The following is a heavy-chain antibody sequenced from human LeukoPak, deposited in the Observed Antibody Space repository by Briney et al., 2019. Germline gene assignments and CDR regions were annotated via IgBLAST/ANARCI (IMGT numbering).Heavy chain of an antibody. V-gene: IGHV3-7*01. Sequence: GGSLRLSCAASGFTFSSYWMSWVRQAPGKGLEWVANIKQDGSEKYYVDSVKGRFTISRDNAKNSLYLQMNSLRAEDTAVYYCATAGWGSAFDYWGQGTLVTVSS. CDR2: IKQDGSEK. CDR3: ATAGWGSAFDY. D-gene: IGHD3-10*01. J-gene: IGHJ4*02. CDR1: GFTFSSYW.